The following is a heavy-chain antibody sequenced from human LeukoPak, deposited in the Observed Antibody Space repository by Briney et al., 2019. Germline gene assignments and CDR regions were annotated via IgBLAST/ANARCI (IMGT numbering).Heavy chain of an antibody. CDR3: ARSLYYYDSRDVGYGMDV. Sequence: PSETLSLTCTVSGGSISSGGYYWSWIRQHPGKGLEWIGYIYYSGSTYYNPSLKSRVTISVDTSKNQFSLKLSSVTAADTAVYYCARSLYYYDSRDVGYGMDVWGQGTTVTVSS. J-gene: IGHJ6*02. CDR2: IYYSGST. D-gene: IGHD3-22*01. CDR1: GGSISSGGYY. V-gene: IGHV4-31*03.